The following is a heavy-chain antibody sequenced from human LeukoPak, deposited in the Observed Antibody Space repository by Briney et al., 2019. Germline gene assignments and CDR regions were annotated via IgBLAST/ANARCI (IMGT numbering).Heavy chain of an antibody. CDR1: GFTFSPYW. D-gene: IGHD5-18*01. J-gene: IGHJ5*01. CDR2: IKQDGSEK. V-gene: IGHV3-7*01. Sequence: PGGSLRLSCAASGFTFSPYWMSWVRQAPGKGLEWVANIKQDGSEKYYLDSVKGRFTISRDNAKNSLYLQMNSLRAEDTAVYYCARGATGIQLWFFDSWGQGTLVTVSS. CDR3: ARGATGIQLWFFDS.